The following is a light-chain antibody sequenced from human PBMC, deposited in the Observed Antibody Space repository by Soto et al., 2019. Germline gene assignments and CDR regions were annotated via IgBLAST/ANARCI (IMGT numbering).Light chain of an antibody. V-gene: IGLV1-51*02. Sequence: QSALTQPPSVSAAPGQKVTISCSGSSSNIGNNYVSWYQQLPGTAPKLLIYENNKRPSGIPDRFSGSKSGTSATLGITGLQTGDEADYYCGTWDSSLSAAVFGGGTQLTVL. J-gene: IGLJ7*01. CDR1: SSNIGNNY. CDR3: GTWDSSLSAAV. CDR2: ENN.